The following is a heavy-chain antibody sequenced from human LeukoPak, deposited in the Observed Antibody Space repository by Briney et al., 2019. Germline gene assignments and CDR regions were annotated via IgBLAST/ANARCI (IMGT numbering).Heavy chain of an antibody. D-gene: IGHD3-3*01. CDR1: GFTFSSYA. CDR3: ARDQGGPLDVFGSGYHIDY. Sequence: GGSLRLSCAASGFTFSSYAMHWVRQAPGKGLEWVAVISYDGSNKYYADSVKGRFTISRDNSKNTLYLQMNSLRAEDTAVYYCARDQGGPLDVFGSGYHIDYWGQGTLVTVSS. V-gene: IGHV3-30-3*01. J-gene: IGHJ4*02. CDR2: ISYDGSNK.